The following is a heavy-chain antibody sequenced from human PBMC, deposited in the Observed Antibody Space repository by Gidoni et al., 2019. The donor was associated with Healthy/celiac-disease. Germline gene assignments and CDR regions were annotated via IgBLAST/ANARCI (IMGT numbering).Heavy chain of an antibody. V-gene: IGHV1-2*02. J-gene: IGHJ4*02. CDR2: INPNSGGT. Sequence: QVQLVQSGAEVKKPGAYVKVSCKASGYTFTGYYMHWVRQAPGQGLEWMGWINPNSGGTNYAQKFQGRVTMTRDTSISTAYMELSRLRSDDTAVYYCARDNTYYYDSSGYYCFDYWGQGTLVTVSS. D-gene: IGHD3-22*01. CDR1: GYTFTGYY. CDR3: ARDNTYYYDSSGYYCFDY.